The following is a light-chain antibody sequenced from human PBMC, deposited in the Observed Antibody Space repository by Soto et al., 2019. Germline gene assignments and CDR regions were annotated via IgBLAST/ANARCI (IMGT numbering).Light chain of an antibody. CDR2: EVS. V-gene: IGLV2-18*02. CDR1: SSDVGSFNR. J-gene: IGLJ1*01. CDR3: NSYTSSSTYV. Sequence: QSALTQPPSVSGSPGQSVAISCTGTSSDVGSFNRVSWYQQPPGTAPKLLIYEVSSRPSGVPDRFSESKSGNTASLTISGLQAEDEADYYCNSYTSSSTYVFGTGTQLTVL.